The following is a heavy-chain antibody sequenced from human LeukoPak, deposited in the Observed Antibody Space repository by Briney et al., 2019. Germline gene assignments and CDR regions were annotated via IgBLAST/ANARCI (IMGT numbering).Heavy chain of an antibody. CDR3: ARVTRSAIYYYYGMDV. CDR1: GYTFTGYY. Sequence: ASVKVSCKASGYTFTGYYMHWVRQAPGQGLEWMGRINPNSGGTNYAQKFQGRVTMTRDTSISTAYMELSRLRSDDTAVYYCARVTRSAIYYYYGMDVWGQGTTVTVSS. D-gene: IGHD3-16*01. J-gene: IGHJ6*02. V-gene: IGHV1-2*06. CDR2: INPNSGGT.